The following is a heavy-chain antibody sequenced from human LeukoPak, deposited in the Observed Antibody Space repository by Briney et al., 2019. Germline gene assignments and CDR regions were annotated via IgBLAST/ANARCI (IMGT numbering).Heavy chain of an antibody. J-gene: IGHJ6*03. V-gene: IGHV3-23*01. CDR3: AKPIFGVVMHYMDV. CDR1: GFTFSSYA. CDR2: ISGSGGST. D-gene: IGHD3-3*01. Sequence: GGSLRLSCAASGFTFSSYAMSWVRQAPGKGLEWVSAISGSGGSTYYADSVKGRFTISRDNSKNTLYLQMNSLRAEDTAVYYCAKPIFGVVMHYMDVWGKGTTVTVS.